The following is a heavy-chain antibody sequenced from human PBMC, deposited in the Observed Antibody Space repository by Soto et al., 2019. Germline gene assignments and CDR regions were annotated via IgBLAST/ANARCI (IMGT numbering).Heavy chain of an antibody. Sequence: SETLSLTCTVSGGSISSYYWSWIRQPPGKGLEWIGYIYYSGSTNYNPSLKSRVTMSVDTSKNQFSLKLSSVTAADTAVYYCASGQYYDFWSGKRPAEYLQHWGQGTLVTVSS. V-gene: IGHV4-59*01. CDR3: ASGQYYDFWSGKRPAEYLQH. CDR1: GGSISSYY. CDR2: IYYSGST. D-gene: IGHD3-3*01. J-gene: IGHJ1*01.